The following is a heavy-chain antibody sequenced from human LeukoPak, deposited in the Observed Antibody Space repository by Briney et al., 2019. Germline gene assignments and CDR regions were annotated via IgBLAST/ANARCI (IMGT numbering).Heavy chain of an antibody. CDR1: GFTFTTYW. CDR2: IKQDGSEA. Sequence: GGSLRLSCTSSGFTFTTYWMAWVRQAPGKGLEWVANIKQDGSEAYYAESVRGRFTISRDNAKNSLYLQMSSLRAEDTSVYYCSNGIYDKSYWGQGTLVTVSS. V-gene: IGHV3-7*01. D-gene: IGHD2/OR15-2a*01. J-gene: IGHJ4*02. CDR3: SNGIYDKSY.